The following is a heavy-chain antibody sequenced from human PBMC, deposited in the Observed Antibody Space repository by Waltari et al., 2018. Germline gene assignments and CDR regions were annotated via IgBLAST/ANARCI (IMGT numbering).Heavy chain of an antibody. J-gene: IGHJ3*02. CDR2: IYHSGRT. CDR3: AREGPLSLGGWLVRGMRFAFDI. V-gene: IGHV4-38-2*02. CDR1: GYSISSGYY. Sequence: QVQLQESGPGLVKPSETLSLTCAVSGYSISSGYYWGWIRQPPGKGLEWIGSIYHSGRTYYNPSLKSRVTIAVDTSKNQCSLKLSSVTAADTAVYYCAREGPLSLGGWLVRGMRFAFDIWGQGTMVTVSS. D-gene: IGHD6-19*01.